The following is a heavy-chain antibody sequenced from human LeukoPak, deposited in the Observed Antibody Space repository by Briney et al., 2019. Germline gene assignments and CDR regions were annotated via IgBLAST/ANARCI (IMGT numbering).Heavy chain of an antibody. CDR2: ISWNSGSI. D-gene: IGHD6-25*01. Sequence: PGGSLRLSCAASGFTFDDYAMHWVRQAPGKGLEWVSGISWNSGSIGYADSVKGRFTISRDNAKNSLYLQMNSLRAEDTALYYCAKDLDHSSGSPRMYYYYGMDVWGQGTTVTVSS. J-gene: IGHJ6*02. CDR1: GFTFDDYA. CDR3: AKDLDHSSGSPRMYYYYGMDV. V-gene: IGHV3-9*01.